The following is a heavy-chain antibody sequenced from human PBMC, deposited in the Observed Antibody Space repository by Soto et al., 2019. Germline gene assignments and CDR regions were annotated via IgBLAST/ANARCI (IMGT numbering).Heavy chain of an antibody. Sequence: QLQLQESGPGLVKPSETLSLTCTVSGGSISSSSYYWGWIRQPPGKGLEWIGSIYYSGSTHYNPSLKSRVTISVDTSKNQFSLKLSSVTAADTAVYYCARLLGGSSWYLNPNRDPYWYFDLWGRGTLVTVSS. CDR3: ARLLGGSSWYLNPNRDPYWYFDL. CDR2: IYYSGST. J-gene: IGHJ2*01. V-gene: IGHV4-39*01. D-gene: IGHD6-13*01. CDR1: GGSISSSSYY.